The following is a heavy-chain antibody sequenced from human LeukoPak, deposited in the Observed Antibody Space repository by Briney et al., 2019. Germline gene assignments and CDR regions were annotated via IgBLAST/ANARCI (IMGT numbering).Heavy chain of an antibody. CDR3: ARDSSGWYRGGLLDY. V-gene: IGHV1-18*01. CDR1: GYTXTSYG. CDR2: ISAYNGNT. D-gene: IGHD6-19*01. Sequence: ASVKVSCKASGYTXTSYGISGVRQAPGQGLEWMGWISAYNGNTNYAQKLQGRVTMTTDTSTSTAYMELRSLRSDDTAVYYCARDSSGWYRGGLLDYWGQGTLVTVSS. J-gene: IGHJ4*02.